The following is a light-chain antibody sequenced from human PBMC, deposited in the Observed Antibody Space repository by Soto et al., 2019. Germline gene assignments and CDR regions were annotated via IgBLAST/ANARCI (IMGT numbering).Light chain of an antibody. CDR2: DAS. Sequence: EIVLTQSPGTLSLSPGERATLSCRASQSVNGNYLAWYQLKPVQAPRLVIYDASRRATGIPDRFSGSGSGTDFTLTISRLEPEDFAVYYCQQYGTSLSLTFGGGTKVDIK. CDR1: QSVNGNY. CDR3: QQYGTSLSLT. J-gene: IGKJ4*01. V-gene: IGKV3-20*01.